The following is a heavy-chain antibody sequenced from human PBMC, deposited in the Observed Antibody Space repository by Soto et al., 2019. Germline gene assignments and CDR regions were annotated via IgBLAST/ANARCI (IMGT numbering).Heavy chain of an antibody. D-gene: IGHD3-22*01. J-gene: IGHJ5*02. CDR3: ARSFGYDSPNWFDP. CDR1: GGSISSYY. V-gene: IGHV4-59*08. CDR2: IYYSGST. Sequence: PSETLSLTCTVSGGSISSYYWSWIRQPPGKGLEWIGYIYYSGSTNYNPSLKSRVTISVDTSKNQSSLKLSSVTAADTAVYYCARSFGYDSPNWFDPWGQGTLVTVSS.